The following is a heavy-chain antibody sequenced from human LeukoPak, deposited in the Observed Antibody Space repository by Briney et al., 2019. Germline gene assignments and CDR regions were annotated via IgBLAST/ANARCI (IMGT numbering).Heavy chain of an antibody. CDR1: GFTFSDYY. V-gene: IGHV3-11*01. CDR2: ISSSGSTI. J-gene: IGHJ4*02. CDR3: SGPYCSTTSCYAHY. Sequence: PGGSLRLSCAASGFTFSDYYMSWIRQAPGKGLEWVSYISSSGSTIYYADSVKGRFTISRDNAKNSLYLQMNSLRAEDTAVYYCSGPYCSTTSCYAHYWGQGTLVTVSS. D-gene: IGHD2-2*01.